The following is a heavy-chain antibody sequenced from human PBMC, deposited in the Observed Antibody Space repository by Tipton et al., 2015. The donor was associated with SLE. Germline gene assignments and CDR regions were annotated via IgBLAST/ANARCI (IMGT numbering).Heavy chain of an antibody. CDR1: GGSFSGYY. V-gene: IGHV4-34*01. CDR3: AREGRDTVTRYFDY. Sequence: LRLSCAVYGGSFSGYYWSWIRQPPGKGLEWIGEINHSGSTNYNPSLKSRVTISVDTSKNQFSLKLSSVTAADTAVYYCAREGRDTVTRYFDYWGQGTLVTVSS. CDR2: INHSGST. J-gene: IGHJ4*02. D-gene: IGHD4-11*01.